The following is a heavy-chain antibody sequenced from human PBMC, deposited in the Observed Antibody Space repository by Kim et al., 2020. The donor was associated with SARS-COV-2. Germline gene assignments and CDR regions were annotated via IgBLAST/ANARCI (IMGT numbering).Heavy chain of an antibody. CDR2: INPSGGSI. D-gene: IGHD6-13*01. V-gene: IGHV1-46*03. CDR3: ARRLGVAAAGFDY. J-gene: IGHJ4*02. Sequence: ASVKVSCKASGYTFTNYYMHWVRQAPGQGLEWMGIINPSGGSISYAQKFQGRVTMTRDTSTSTVYMELSSLRSEDTAVYFCARRLGVAAAGFDYWGQGTLITVSS. CDR1: GYTFTNYY.